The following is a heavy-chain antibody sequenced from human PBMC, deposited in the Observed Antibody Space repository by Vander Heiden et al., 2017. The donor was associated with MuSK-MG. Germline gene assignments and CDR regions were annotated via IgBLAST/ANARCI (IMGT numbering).Heavy chain of an antibody. D-gene: IGHD1-20*01. CDR1: GGSLSRNSDY. V-gene: IGHV4-39*01. Sequence: QLQLQELGPGPAKPSETLSLTCSASGGSLSRNSDYWGWIRQPPGKALQWIGGFLYSGNPYDTASLKGGVNITVDTSNNQFSLRVSSVTGSDTAVYFCARHLGWDESHTNNWVNSFDPWGQGTLVTVSS. J-gene: IGHJ5*02. CDR3: ARHLGWDESHTNNWVNSFDP. CDR2: FLYSGNP.